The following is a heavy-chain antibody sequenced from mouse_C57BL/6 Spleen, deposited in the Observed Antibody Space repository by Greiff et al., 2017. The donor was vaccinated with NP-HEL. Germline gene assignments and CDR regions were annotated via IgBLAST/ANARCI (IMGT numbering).Heavy chain of an antibody. CDR3: ARRYYGRSYGFAY. CDR2: ISRGSSTI. D-gene: IGHD1-1*01. Sequence: EVQGVESGGGLVKPGGSLKLSCAASGFTFSDYGMHWVRQAPEKGLEWVAYISRGSSTIYYADTVKGRFTISRDNAKNTLFLQMTSLRSEDTAMYYGARRYYGRSYGFAYWGQGTLVTVSA. V-gene: IGHV5-17*01. J-gene: IGHJ3*01. CDR1: GFTFSDYG.